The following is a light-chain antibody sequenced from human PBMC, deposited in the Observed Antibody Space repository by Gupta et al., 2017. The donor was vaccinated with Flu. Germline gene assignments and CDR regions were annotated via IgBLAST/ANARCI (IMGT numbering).Light chain of an antibody. Sequence: SALTQPASVSGSPGQSITISCTGTSSDIGAYNYVSWYQQHPNKAPKLMIYEVSKRPSGGSNRFSGSKSGNTASLTISGRQAEDEADYYCSSYTGSGTVFGGGTKVAVL. CDR1: SSDIGAYNY. V-gene: IGLV2-14*01. J-gene: IGLJ3*02. CDR3: SSYTGSGTV. CDR2: EVS.